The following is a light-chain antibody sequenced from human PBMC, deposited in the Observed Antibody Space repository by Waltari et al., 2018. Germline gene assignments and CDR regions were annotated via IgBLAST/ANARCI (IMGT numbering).Light chain of an antibody. V-gene: IGLV3-21*02. CDR3: QVWDSRSDHWL. CDR1: NIGSKS. CDR2: DDH. Sequence: SYVLTQPPSVSAAPGQTATITCGGNNIGSKSVHWYQQKPGPAPVLVVFDDHARPSGIRERLAGSNSENTATLSISRVEAGDEADYYCQVWDSRSDHWLFGGGTRLTVL. J-gene: IGLJ3*02.